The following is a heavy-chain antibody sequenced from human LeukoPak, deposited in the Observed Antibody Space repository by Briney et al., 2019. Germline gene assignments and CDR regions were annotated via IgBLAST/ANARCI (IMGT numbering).Heavy chain of an antibody. J-gene: IGHJ5*01. V-gene: IGHV3-48*03. CDR1: GFTFSSYD. CDR2: ISGSGSTI. CDR3: ARDGDFWSGYYMGWFDS. D-gene: IGHD3-3*01. Sequence: PGGSLRLSCAASGFTFSSYDMNWVRQAPGKGLEWGSYISGSGSTIYYADSVKGRFTISRDNAKNSLYLQMNSLRAEDTAVYYCARDGDFWSGYYMGWFDSWGQGTLVTVSS.